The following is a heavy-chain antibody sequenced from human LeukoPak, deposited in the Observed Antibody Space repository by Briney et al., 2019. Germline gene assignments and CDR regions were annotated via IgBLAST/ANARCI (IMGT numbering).Heavy chain of an antibody. CDR1: GFTFSAFA. CDR3: TSTRIQLWFDY. V-gene: IGHV3-73*01. Sequence: GGSLKLSCAASGFTFSAFAMHWVRQASGKGLEWVGRIRSKTNSYATEYAASVKGRFTISRDDSKNTAYLQMDSLRTEDTAVYYCTSTRIQLWFDYWGQGTLVTVSS. J-gene: IGHJ4*02. CDR2: IRSKTNSYAT. D-gene: IGHD5-18*01.